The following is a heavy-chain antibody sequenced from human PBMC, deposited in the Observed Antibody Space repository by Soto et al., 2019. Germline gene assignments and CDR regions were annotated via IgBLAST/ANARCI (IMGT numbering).Heavy chain of an antibody. CDR2: ISWNSGSI. J-gene: IGHJ4*02. CDR1: GFTFDDYA. Sequence: EVQLVESGGGLVQPGRSLRLSCAASGFTFDDYAMHWVRQAPGKGLEWVSGISWNSGSIGYADSVKGRFTISRDNAKNSLYLQMNSLRADDTALYYCAKGGEGYWGQGTLVTVSS. CDR3: AKGGEGY. V-gene: IGHV3-9*01.